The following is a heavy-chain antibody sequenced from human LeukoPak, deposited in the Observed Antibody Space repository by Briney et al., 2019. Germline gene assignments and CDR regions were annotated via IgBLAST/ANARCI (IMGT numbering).Heavy chain of an antibody. CDR3: ARDPVYGSGSRTPNWFDP. Sequence: GASVKVSCKVSGYTLTELSMHWVRQAPGKGLEWMGGFDPEDGETIYAQKFQGRVTITRDTSASTAYMELSSLRSEDTAVYYCARDPVYGSGSRTPNWFDPWGQGTLVTVSS. CDR1: GYTLTELS. CDR2: FDPEDGET. J-gene: IGHJ5*02. V-gene: IGHV1-24*01. D-gene: IGHD3-10*01.